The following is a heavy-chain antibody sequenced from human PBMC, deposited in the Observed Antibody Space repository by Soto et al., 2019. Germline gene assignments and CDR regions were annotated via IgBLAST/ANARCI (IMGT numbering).Heavy chain of an antibody. CDR2: INPTGGST. Sequence: QAHLVQSGAEVRKPGASVKVSCKTSGYRFTTYYIHWVRQAPGHGLEWMAIINPTGGSTNYAKKFRGRINLTMDTSTSTVFMELSSLRSEDTAVYYCARDLAAGDLWGQGTLVTVSS. CDR1: GYRFTTYY. J-gene: IGHJ4*02. D-gene: IGHD2-21*01. CDR3: ARDLAAGDL. V-gene: IGHV1-46*01.